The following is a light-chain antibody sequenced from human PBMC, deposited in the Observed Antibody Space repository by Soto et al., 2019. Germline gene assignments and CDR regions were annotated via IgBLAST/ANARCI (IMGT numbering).Light chain of an antibody. CDR1: QGIGNA. V-gene: IGKV1-6*01. CDR3: LQDINYPWT. J-gene: IGKJ1*01. CDR2: GDS. Sequence: AIQMTQSPSSLSASVGDRVTISCRASQGIGNALGRYQQKPGKPPKVLIYGDSNLQSGVPPRFSGSGSGTDLTLAISSLQPEDSATYYCLQDINYPWTFGQGTKVEIK.